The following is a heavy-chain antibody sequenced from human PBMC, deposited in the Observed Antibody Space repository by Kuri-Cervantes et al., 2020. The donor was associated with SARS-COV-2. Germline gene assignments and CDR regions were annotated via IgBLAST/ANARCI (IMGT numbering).Heavy chain of an antibody. D-gene: IGHD2-2*01. V-gene: IGHV4-39*02. CDR2: IYYSGST. CDR1: GGSISSSSYY. J-gene: IGHJ3*02. Sequence: SETLSLTCTVSGGSISSSSYYWGWIRQPPGKGLEWIGSIYYSGSTYYNPSLKSRVTISVDTSKNQFSLKLSSVTAADTAVYYCARDGAPLWGTSSDAFDIWGQGTMVTVSS. CDR3: ARDGAPLWGTSSDAFDI.